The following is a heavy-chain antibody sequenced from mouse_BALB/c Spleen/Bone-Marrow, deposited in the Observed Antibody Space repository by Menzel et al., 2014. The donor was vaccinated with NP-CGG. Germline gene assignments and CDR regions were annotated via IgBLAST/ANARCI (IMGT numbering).Heavy chain of an antibody. CDR1: GYSFTGYN. V-gene: IGHV1S135*01. CDR2: IDPYNGGT. J-gene: IGHJ1*01. Sequence: VQLQQSGPELGKPGASVKISCKASGYSFTGYNMYWVKQSHRKSLEWIGYIDPYNGGTSYNQKSKGKATLTVDKSSSTAYMHLNSLTSEDSAIYYCARGMISGYFDVWGAGTPVTVSS. D-gene: IGHD2-4*01. CDR3: ARGMISGYFDV.